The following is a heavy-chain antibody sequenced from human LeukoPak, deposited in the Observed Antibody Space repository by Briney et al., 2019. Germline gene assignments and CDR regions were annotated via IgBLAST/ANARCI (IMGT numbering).Heavy chain of an antibody. CDR2: IIPIFGIA. CDR1: GGTFSSYA. J-gene: IGHJ6*02. CDR3: ARDGPIQIDYYYGMDV. V-gene: IGHV1-69*04. D-gene: IGHD5-18*01. Sequence: SVKVSCKASGGTFSSYAISWVRQAPGQGLEWMGRIIPIFGIANYAQKFQGRVTITADKSTSTAYMELSSLRSEDTAVYYCARDGPIQIDYYYGMDVWGQGTTITVSS.